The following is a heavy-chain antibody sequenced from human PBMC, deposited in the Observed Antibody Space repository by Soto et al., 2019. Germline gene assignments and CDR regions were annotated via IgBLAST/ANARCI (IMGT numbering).Heavy chain of an antibody. J-gene: IGHJ6*02. CDR1: GGSVSSGSYY. CDR3: ASLYGSGSFRFLIPSYGMDV. Sequence: PSETLSLTCTVSGGSVSSGSYYWSWIRQPPGKGLEWIGYIYYSGSTNYNPSLKSRVTISVDTSKNQFSLKLSSVTAADTAVYYCASLYGSGSFRFLIPSYGMDVWGQGTTVTVSS. CDR2: IYYSGST. D-gene: IGHD3-10*01. V-gene: IGHV4-61*01.